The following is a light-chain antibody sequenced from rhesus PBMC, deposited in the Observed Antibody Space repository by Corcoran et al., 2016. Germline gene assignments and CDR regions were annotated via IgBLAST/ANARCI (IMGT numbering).Light chain of an antibody. CDR3: LQGYTTPYS. V-gene: IGKV1-36*02. J-gene: IGKJ2*01. Sequence: DIQMTQSPSSLSASVGDRVTITCRASQGLSDYVSWYQQKPGKPPKRLIYAASRLESGVPSRVSGSGSGTEFTLTISSLQSEDFAAYYCLQGYTTPYSFGQETKVEIK. CDR2: AAS. CDR1: QGLSDY.